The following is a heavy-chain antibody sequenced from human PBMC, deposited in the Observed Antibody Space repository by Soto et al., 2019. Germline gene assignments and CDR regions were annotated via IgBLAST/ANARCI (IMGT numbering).Heavy chain of an antibody. CDR2: ISGSGGIT. CDR1: EXMFSNYA. D-gene: IGHD6-19*01. J-gene: IGHJ4*02. V-gene: IGHV3-23*01. Sequence: LRLSCAASEXMFSNYAMNWVRQAPGKGLEWVSAISGSGGITYYADSVKGRFTISRDNSKNTLYLQMNSLRAEDTAVYYCAKAEKSSAVAGYFDSWGQGTLVTVSS. CDR3: AKAEKSSAVAGYFDS.